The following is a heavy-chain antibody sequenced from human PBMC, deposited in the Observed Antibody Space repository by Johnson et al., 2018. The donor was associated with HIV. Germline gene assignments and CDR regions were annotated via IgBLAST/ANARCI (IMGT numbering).Heavy chain of an antibody. D-gene: IGHD6-13*01. V-gene: IGHV3-20*04. J-gene: IGHJ3*02. CDR1: GFTFSSYW. Sequence: MMLVESGGGVVRPGGSLRLSCAVSGFTFSSYWMSWVRQAPGKGLEWVSGISWNGGSTGYADSVKGRFTISRDNAKNSLYLQMNSLRAEDTAVYYCARGGIAAAGDAFDIWGQGTMVTVSS. CDR3: ARGGIAAAGDAFDI. CDR2: ISWNGGST.